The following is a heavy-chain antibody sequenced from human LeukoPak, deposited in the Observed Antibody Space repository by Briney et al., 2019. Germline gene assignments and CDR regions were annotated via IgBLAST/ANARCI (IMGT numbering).Heavy chain of an antibody. V-gene: IGHV1-18*01. J-gene: IGHJ6*02. CDR2: ISAYNGNT. CDR3: ARLYYDFWSGYYNLGYYGMDV. CDR1: GYTFTSYG. D-gene: IGHD3-3*01. Sequence: GASVKVSCKASGYTFTSYGISWVRQAPGQGLERMGWISAYNGNTNYAQKLQGRVTMTTDTSTSTAYMELRSLRSDDTAVYYCARLYYDFWSGYYNLGYYGMDVWGQGTTVTVSS.